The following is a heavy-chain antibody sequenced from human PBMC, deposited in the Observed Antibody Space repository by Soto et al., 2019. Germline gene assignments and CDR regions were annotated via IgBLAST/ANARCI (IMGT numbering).Heavy chain of an antibody. V-gene: IGHV3-30*18. D-gene: IGHD6-6*01. CDR2: ISYDGSNK. J-gene: IGHJ6*02. Sequence: QVQLVESGGGVVQPGRSLRLSCAASGFTFSSYGMHWVRQAPGKGLEWVAVISYDGSNKYYADSVKGRFTISRDNSKNTLYLQMNSLRAEDTAVYYCANDVYSSSSPRMDVWGQGTTVTVSS. CDR3: ANDVYSSSSPRMDV. CDR1: GFTFSSYG.